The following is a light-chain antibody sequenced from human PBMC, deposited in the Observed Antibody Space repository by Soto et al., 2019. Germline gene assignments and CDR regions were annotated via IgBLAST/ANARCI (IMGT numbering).Light chain of an antibody. CDR2: AAS. CDR1: QSISSY. Sequence: SPSKVPAFAARRVTITCRASQSISSYLTWYQQKPGKAPKLLIYAASSLESGVPSRFSGSGSGTDLTITISSLQPEDFATYYCQQSYSTHRTFGQGTKVDIK. V-gene: IGKV1-39*01. CDR3: QQSYSTHRT. J-gene: IGKJ1*01.